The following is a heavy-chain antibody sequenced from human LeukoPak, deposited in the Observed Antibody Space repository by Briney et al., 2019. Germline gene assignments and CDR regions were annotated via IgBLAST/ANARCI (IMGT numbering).Heavy chain of an antibody. CDR3: ARVDTAMVIDY. D-gene: IGHD5-18*01. J-gene: IGHJ4*02. CDR1: GGTFSSYA. V-gene: IGHV1-69*04. Sequence: ASVKVSCKASGGTFSSYAISWVRQAPGQGLEWMGRIIPILGIANYAQKFQGRVTITADKSTSTAYMELSSLRSEDTAVYYCARVDTAMVIDYWGQGTLVTVSS. CDR2: IIPILGIA.